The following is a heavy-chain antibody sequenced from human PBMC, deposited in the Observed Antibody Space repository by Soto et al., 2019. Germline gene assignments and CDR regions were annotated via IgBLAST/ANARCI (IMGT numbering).Heavy chain of an antibody. CDR3: ARLMGTSFDL. CDR2: ARNKANSYTT. V-gene: IGHV3-72*01. CDR1: AFILNAHH. J-gene: IGHJ4*02. D-gene: IGHD2-8*01. Sequence: TLWVSSAASAFILNAHHIVLVRQAPGKGLEWVGRARNKANSYTTAYAASVKGRFTISRYDSKNSLSLQMNSLKTEDTAVYFCARLMGTSFDLWGQGTLVTFSS.